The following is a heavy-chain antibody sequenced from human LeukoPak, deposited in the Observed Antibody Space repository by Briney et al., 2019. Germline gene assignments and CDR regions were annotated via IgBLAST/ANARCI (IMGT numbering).Heavy chain of an antibody. D-gene: IGHD3-16*01. J-gene: IGHJ6*03. CDR1: GFTFSSYS. V-gene: IGHV3-48*01. CDR2: ISSSGSTI. CDR3: ARVVMPYYYYMDV. Sequence: GGSLRLSCAASGFTFSSYSMNWVRQAPGKGLEWVSYISSSGSTIYYADSVKGRFTISRDNAKNSLYLQMNSLRAEDTAVYYCARVVMPYYYYMDVWGKGTTVTVSS.